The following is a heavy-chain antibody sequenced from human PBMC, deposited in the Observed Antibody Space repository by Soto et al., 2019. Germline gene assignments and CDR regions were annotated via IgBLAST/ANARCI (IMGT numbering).Heavy chain of an antibody. CDR1: GYTFSTYW. D-gene: IGHD3-16*01. Sequence: GESLKISCEGSGYTFSTYWISWVRQMPEKGLEWMGRIDPSDSYTKYSPSFQGHVSISADKSINTAYLQWNSLKASDTAIYYCARRTVAKYYEYLWGSYNEDAPYGMDVWGQGTTVTVSS. J-gene: IGHJ6*02. CDR3: ARRTVAKYYEYLWGSYNEDAPYGMDV. V-gene: IGHV5-10-1*01. CDR2: IDPSDSYT.